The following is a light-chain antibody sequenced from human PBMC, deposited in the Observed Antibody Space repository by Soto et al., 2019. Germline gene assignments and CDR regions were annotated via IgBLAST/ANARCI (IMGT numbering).Light chain of an antibody. CDR2: EGN. CDR1: SSDVGTYTL. V-gene: IGLV2-14*02. CDR3: SSYTTSNTLV. Sequence: QSALTQPASVSGSPGQSITISCTGISSDVGTYTLISWYQQYPGKAPKLVIYEGNKRPSGVSNRFSGSKSGNTASLTISGLQAEDEADYYCSSYTTSNTLVFGTGTKLTVL. J-gene: IGLJ1*01.